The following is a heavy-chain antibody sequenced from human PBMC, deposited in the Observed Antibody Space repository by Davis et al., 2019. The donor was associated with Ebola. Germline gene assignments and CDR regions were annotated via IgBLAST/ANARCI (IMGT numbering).Heavy chain of an antibody. Sequence: SETLSLTCSVSGASISRDAFYWSWIRQPPGRGLEWIGYIYYNGNTYYNPSLQSRVTISKDTSKNQFSLNLSSVTAADTAVYYCARDDLSGLIDSWGQGTLVTVSS. CDR3: ARDDLSGLIDS. V-gene: IGHV4-30-4*08. D-gene: IGHD1-26*01. J-gene: IGHJ4*02. CDR2: IYYNGNT. CDR1: GASISRDAFY.